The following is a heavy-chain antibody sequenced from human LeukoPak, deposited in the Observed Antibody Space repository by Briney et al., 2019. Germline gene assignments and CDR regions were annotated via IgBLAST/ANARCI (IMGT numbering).Heavy chain of an antibody. CDR3: AKDANDYSPNWFDP. J-gene: IGHJ5*02. D-gene: IGHD4-11*01. V-gene: IGHV3-23*01. Sequence: GGSLRLSCAASGFSFSTFTMNWVRQAPGRGLEWVSGISGSDSSTYYADSVKGRFTISRDNSKNTLYLQMNSLRAEDTAVYYCAKDANDYSPNWFDPWGQGTLVTVSS. CDR2: ISGSDSST. CDR1: GFSFSTFT.